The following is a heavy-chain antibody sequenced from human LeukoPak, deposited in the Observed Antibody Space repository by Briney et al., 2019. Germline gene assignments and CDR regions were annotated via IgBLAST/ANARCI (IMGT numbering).Heavy chain of an antibody. CDR1: GGSISSGSYY. Sequence: ASETLSLTCTVSGGSISSGSYYWSWIRQPAGKGLEWIGRIYTSGSTNYNPSLKSRVTISVDTSKNQFSLKLSSVTAADTAVYYCASCGITMVRGVIIRGNNGCFFLNWGQGTLVTVSS. V-gene: IGHV4-61*02. J-gene: IGHJ4*02. D-gene: IGHD3-10*01. CDR3: ASCGITMVRGVIIRGNNGCFFLN. CDR2: IYTSGST.